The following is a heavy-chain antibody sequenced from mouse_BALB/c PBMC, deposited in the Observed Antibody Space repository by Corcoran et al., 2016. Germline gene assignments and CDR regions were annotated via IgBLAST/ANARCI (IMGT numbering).Heavy chain of an antibody. CDR1: GYTFTDYH. D-gene: IGHD1-1*01. CDR3: VRRDYYGTSPYDC. CDR2: INPNNGGT. J-gene: IGHJ2*02. Sequence: EVLLQQSGPELVKPGASVKIPCKASGYTFTDYHMDWLKQSLGKSLEWIGDINPNNGGTMYTQKFKGKTTLTVDKSSSSAYMELLSLTSEDTAVYFCVRRDYYGTSPYDCCGEGTYLLVSP. V-gene: IGHV1-18*01.